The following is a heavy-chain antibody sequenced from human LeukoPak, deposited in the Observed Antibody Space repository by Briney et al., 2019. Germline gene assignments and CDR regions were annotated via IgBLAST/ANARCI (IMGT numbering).Heavy chain of an antibody. J-gene: IGHJ4*02. CDR3: AKDRWGETTVTTNDY. CDR2: ISGSGGRT. CDR1: GFTFSSFV. D-gene: IGHD4-17*01. V-gene: IGHV3-23*01. Sequence: TGESLRLSCTASGFTFSSFVMSWVRQAPGQGLEWVSAISGSGGRTYYVDSVHGRFTISRDNSKNTLYLQMNSLRAEDTAVYYCAKDRWGETTVTTNDYWGQGTLVTVSS.